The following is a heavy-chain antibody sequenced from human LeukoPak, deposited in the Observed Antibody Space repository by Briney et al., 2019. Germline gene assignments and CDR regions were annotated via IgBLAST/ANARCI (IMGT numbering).Heavy chain of an antibody. CDR2: IYYSGST. D-gene: IGHD5-24*01. CDR3: VRNYRDDWLFDY. CDR1: GGSISSYY. V-gene: IGHV4-59*08. Sequence: SETLSLTCTVSGGSISSYYWSWIRQPPGKGLEWIGYIYYSGSTNYNPSLKSRVTISVDTSKNQFSLKMSSVTAADTAVYYCVRNYRDDWLFDYWGQGTLVTVSS. J-gene: IGHJ4*02.